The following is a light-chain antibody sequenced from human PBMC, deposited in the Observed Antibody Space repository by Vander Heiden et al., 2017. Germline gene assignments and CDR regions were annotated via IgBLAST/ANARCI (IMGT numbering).Light chain of an antibody. V-gene: IGLV3-21*01. CDR1: NIGRKS. CDR2: YDT. CDR3: QVSKV. J-gene: IGLJ2*01. Sequence: SYALTQAPSVSVAPGKTASITCGGDNIGRKSVHWYQQKPGQAPVLVISYDTDRPSGIPQRFSGSNSWNTATLTISRVEAGDEADYYCQVSKVFGGGTKLTVL.